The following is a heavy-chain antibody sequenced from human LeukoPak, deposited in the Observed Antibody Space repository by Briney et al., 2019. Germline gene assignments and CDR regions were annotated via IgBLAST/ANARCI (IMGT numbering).Heavy chain of an antibody. Sequence: KSSETLSLTCAVYGGSFSGYYWSWIRQPPGKGLGWIGEINHSGSTNYNPSLKSRVTISVDTSKNQFSLKLSSVTAADTAVYYCARPRKRYGERAFDIWGQGTMVTVSS. V-gene: IGHV4-34*01. CDR2: INHSGST. CDR1: GGSFSGYY. D-gene: IGHD5-18*01. CDR3: ARPRKRYGERAFDI. J-gene: IGHJ3*02.